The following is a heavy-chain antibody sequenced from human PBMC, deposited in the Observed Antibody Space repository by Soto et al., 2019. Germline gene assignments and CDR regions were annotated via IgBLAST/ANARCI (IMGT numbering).Heavy chain of an antibody. J-gene: IGHJ5*02. CDR2: IYYSGST. CDR3: ARVRYCSGGSCYPRFDP. V-gene: IGHV4-31*03. D-gene: IGHD2-15*01. CDR1: GGSISSGGYY. Sequence: QVQLQESGPGLVKPSQTLSLTCTVSGGSISSGGYYWSWIRQHPGKGLEGIGYIYYSGSTYYNPSLKIRVTISVDTSKNQFSLKLSSVTAADTAVYYCARVRYCSGGSCYPRFDPWGQGTLVTVSS.